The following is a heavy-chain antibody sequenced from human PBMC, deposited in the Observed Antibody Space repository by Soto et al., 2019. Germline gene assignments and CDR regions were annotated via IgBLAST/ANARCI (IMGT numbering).Heavy chain of an antibody. V-gene: IGHV3-21*01. CDR3: ARDPRETTYYLDY. D-gene: IGHD1-1*01. Sequence: EVQLVESGGGLVKPGGSLRLSCAASGFAFYYYNMNWVRQAPGRGLEWVSSISGSGIDIHFTDSVKGRFTISRDNAKTSLYLQMDRLRTDDTALYYCARDPRETTYYLDYWGQGTLVTVSS. CDR2: ISGSGIDI. CDR1: GFAFYYYN. J-gene: IGHJ4*02.